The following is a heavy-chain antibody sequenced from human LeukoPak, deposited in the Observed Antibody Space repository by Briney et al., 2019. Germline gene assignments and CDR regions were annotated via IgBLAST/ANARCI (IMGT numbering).Heavy chain of an antibody. D-gene: IGHD1-26*01. CDR1: GFTFSSYA. V-gene: IGHV3-23*01. CDR2: ITGSGGST. CDR3: AGGGYFSFDY. Sequence: GGSLRLSCAASGFTFSSYAMNWVRQAPGKGLEWVSAITGSGGSTYYADSVKGRFTISRDSSKDTLYLQMNSLRAEDTAVYFCAGGGYFSFDYWGQGTLVTVSS. J-gene: IGHJ4*02.